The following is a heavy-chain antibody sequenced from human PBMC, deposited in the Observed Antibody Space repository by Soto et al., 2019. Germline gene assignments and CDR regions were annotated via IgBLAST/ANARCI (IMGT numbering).Heavy chain of an antibody. CDR3: ARGRDWFDP. CDR2: IDHSGYT. Sequence: SETLSLTCAASGGSFSGYYWNWIRQPPGKGLEWIGEIDHSGYTNYNPSPKGRVTISVDTSKNQFSLRLTSVTAADTAVYYGARGRDWFDPWGQGTLVTVSS. V-gene: IGHV4-34*01. CDR1: GGSFSGYY. J-gene: IGHJ5*02.